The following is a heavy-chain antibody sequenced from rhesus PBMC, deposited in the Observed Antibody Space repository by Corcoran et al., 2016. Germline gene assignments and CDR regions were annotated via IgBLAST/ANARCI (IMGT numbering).Heavy chain of an antibody. Sequence: EVQLVESGGGLVQPGGSLRVSCAASGFTFSNHYMYWVRQAPGKGLEWVGFIRSKAYGGTAEYAASVKGRFTIARDDSKSIAYLQMSSLKTEDTAVYYCTRSYYDSGYPGGSLDVWGRGVLVTVSS. V-gene: IGHV3-6*01. CDR1: GFTFSNHY. J-gene: IGHJ5-2*02. CDR3: TRSYYDSGYPGGSLDV. CDR2: IRSKAYGGTA. D-gene: IGHD3-28*01.